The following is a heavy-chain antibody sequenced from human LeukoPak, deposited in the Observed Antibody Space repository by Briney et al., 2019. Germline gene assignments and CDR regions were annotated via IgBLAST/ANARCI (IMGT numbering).Heavy chain of an antibody. CDR1: GFTFSDYY. CDR3: ARDHSSSWYPSGAFDI. J-gene: IGHJ3*02. D-gene: IGHD6-13*01. Sequence: GGSLRLSCAASGFTFSDYYMSWIRQAPGKGLEWVAVISYDGSNKYYADSVKGRFTISRDNSKNTLYLQMNSLRAEDTAVYYCARDHSSSWYPSGAFDIWGQGTMVTVSS. V-gene: IGHV3-30-3*01. CDR2: ISYDGSNK.